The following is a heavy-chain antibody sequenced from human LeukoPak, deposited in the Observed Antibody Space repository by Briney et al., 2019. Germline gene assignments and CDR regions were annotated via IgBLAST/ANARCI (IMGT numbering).Heavy chain of an antibody. D-gene: IGHD3-22*01. CDR2: INAGNGNT. CDR1: GYTSTSYA. J-gene: IGHJ6*02. CDR3: ARDSGSSGYLGYGMDV. V-gene: IGHV1-3*01. Sequence: ASVKVSCKASGYTSTSYAMHWVRQAPGQRLEWMGWINAGNGNTKYSQKFQGRVTITRDTSASTAYMELSSLRSEDTAVYYCARDSGSSGYLGYGMDVWGQGTTVTVSS.